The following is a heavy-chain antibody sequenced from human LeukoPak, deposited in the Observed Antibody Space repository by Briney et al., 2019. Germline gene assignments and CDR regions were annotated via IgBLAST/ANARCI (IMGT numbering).Heavy chain of an antibody. CDR1: GLTYHNTW. Sequence: PGGSLRLSCAASGLTYHNTWMHWLRQAPGKGLVWVSRIVSDGITTNYADSVKVRFTTSRDNAKHTLYLQMNSRRADDTAVYYCAADGEYAFLVWGQGTMVTVSS. CDR3: AADGEYAFLV. J-gene: IGHJ3*01. D-gene: IGHD2/OR15-2a*01. CDR2: IVSDGITT. V-gene: IGHV3-74*01.